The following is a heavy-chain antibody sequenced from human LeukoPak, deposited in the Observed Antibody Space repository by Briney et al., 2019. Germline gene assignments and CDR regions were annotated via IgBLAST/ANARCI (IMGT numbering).Heavy chain of an antibody. CDR3: AARGEIVVVVAAVFDY. V-gene: IGHV4-34*01. CDR1: GGSFSGYY. D-gene: IGHD2-15*01. J-gene: IGHJ4*02. Sequence: SETLSLTCAVYGGSFSGYYCSWIRQPPGKGLEWIGEVSHSGSTNYNPSLKSRVTISVDTSKNQFSLKLSSVTAADTAVYYCAARGEIVVVVAAVFDYWGQGTLVTVSS. CDR2: VSHSGST.